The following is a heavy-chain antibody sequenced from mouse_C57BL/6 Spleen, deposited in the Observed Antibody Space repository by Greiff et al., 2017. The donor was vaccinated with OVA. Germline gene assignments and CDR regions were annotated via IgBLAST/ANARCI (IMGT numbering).Heavy chain of an antibody. V-gene: IGHV5-17*01. J-gene: IGHJ3*01. CDR2: ISSGSSPI. CDR1: GFTFSDYG. CDR3: ARDYGSSYRFAY. Sequence: EVQLVESGGGLVKPGGSLKLSCAASGFTFSDYGMHWVRQAPEKGLAWVAYISSGSSPIYYADTVKGRFTISRDNAKNTLFLHMTSLRTEDKAMVYCARDYGSSYRFAYWGQGTLVTVSA. D-gene: IGHD1-1*01.